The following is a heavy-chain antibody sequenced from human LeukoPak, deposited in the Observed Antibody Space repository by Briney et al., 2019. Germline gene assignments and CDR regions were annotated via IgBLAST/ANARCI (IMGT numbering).Heavy chain of an antibody. CDR3: ARDLYGDYDVCFDY. CDR1: GFTFSSYG. CDR2: ISSSSSYI. V-gene: IGHV3-21*01. Sequence: GGSLRLSCAASGFTFSSYGMNWVRQAPGKGLEWVSSISSSSSYIYYADSVKGRFTISRDNAKNSLYLQMNSLRAEDTAVYYCARDLYGDYDVCFDYWGQGTLVTVSS. D-gene: IGHD4-17*01. J-gene: IGHJ4*02.